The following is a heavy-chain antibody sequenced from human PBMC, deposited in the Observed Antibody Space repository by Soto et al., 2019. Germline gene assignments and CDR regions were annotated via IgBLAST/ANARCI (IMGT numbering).Heavy chain of an antibody. CDR2: IYYSGST. CDR1: GGSVSSGSYY. CDR3: ARDFGTFWSGYGGYYMDV. J-gene: IGHJ6*03. D-gene: IGHD3-3*01. V-gene: IGHV4-61*01. Sequence: PSETLSLTCTVSGGSVSSGSYYWSWIRQPPGKGLEWIGYIYYSGSTNYNPSLKSRVTISVDTSKNQFSLKLSSVTAADTAVYYCARDFGTFWSGYGGYYMDVWGKGTTVTVSS.